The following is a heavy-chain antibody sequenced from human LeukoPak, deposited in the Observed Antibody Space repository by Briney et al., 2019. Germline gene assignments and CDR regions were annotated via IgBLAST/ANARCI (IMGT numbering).Heavy chain of an antibody. J-gene: IGHJ4*02. CDR1: GYTFTSYS. Sequence: ASVKVSCKASGYTFTSYSISWVRQAPGQGLEWMGRISAYNGNTHYAQKFQGRVTMTTDTSTSTAYMELRSLRSDDTAVYFCARLVTSVVEFDYWGQGTLVTVSS. V-gene: IGHV1-18*01. CDR3: ARLVTSVVEFDY. D-gene: IGHD4-23*01. CDR2: ISAYNGNT.